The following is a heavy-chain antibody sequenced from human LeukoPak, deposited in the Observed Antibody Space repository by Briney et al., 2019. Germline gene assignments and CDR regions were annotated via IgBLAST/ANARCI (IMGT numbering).Heavy chain of an antibody. J-gene: IGHJ4*02. CDR1: GYSISSGYY. CDR3: ARGGPRNVVVVAATQWELLY. V-gene: IGHV4-38-2*02. Sequence: SETLSLTCTVSGYSISSGYYWGWIRQPPGEGLEWIGSIYHSGSTYYNPSLKSRVTISVDTSKNQFSLKLSSVTAADTAVYYCARGGPRNVVVVAATQWELLYWGQGTLVTVSS. CDR2: IYHSGST. D-gene: IGHD2-15*01.